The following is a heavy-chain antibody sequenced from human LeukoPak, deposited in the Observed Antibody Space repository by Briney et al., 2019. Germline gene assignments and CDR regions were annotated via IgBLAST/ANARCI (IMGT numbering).Heavy chain of an antibody. CDR1: GFTFSTFA. CDR2: ISADGKST. D-gene: IGHD3-22*01. J-gene: IGHJ4*02. V-gene: IGHV3-23*01. Sequence: SGGSLRLSCAASGFTFSTFAMTWVRQAPGSGLEWVSTISADGKSTYYADSVKGRFTISRDNSKNTLYLLMGSLRPEDTAIYYCAKHFDSSGRPRAGFDHWGQGTLVTVSS. CDR3: AKHFDSSGRPRAGFDH.